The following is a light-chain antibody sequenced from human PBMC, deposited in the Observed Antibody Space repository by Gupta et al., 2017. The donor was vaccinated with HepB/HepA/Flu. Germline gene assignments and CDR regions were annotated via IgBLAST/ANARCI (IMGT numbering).Light chain of an antibody. CDR3: QTWGTYIV. J-gene: IGLJ2*01. Sequence: QLLLTQSHSASASLGASVRLTCTLNSGHSNYAIAWHQQHPQKGPRFLMKVNSDGTHNLGDGIPDRFSGSSSGAERYLSISSLQSDDEADYYCQTWGTYIVFGGGTKLTGL. CDR2: VNSDGTH. CDR1: SGHSNYA. V-gene: IGLV4-69*01.